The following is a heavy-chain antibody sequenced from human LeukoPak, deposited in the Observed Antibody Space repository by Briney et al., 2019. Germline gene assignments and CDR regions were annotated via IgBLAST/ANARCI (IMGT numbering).Heavy chain of an antibody. CDR2: MNPNSGYT. D-gene: IGHD6-19*01. J-gene: IGHJ4*02. V-gene: IGHV1-8*03. CDR3: ARVAGSIDY. Sequence: ASVKVSCKASGYTFTTYDINWVRQATGQGLEWMGWMNPNSGYTGYAQKFQGRVTITRDTSISIAYMELSSLRSEDTAVYYCARVAGSIDYWGQGTLVTVSS. CDR1: GYTFTTYD.